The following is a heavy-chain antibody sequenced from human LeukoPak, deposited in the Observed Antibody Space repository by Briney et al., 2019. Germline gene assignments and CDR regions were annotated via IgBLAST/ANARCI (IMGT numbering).Heavy chain of an antibody. D-gene: IGHD3-3*01. Sequence: GGSLRLSCAASGFTFSSYSMNWVRQAPGKGLEWVSSISSSSSYIYYADSVKGRFTISRDNAKNSLYLQMNSLRAEDTAVYYCASLYYDFWSVDYWGQGTLVTVSS. CDR2: ISSSSSYI. CDR3: ASLYYDFWSVDY. V-gene: IGHV3-21*01. CDR1: GFTFSSYS. J-gene: IGHJ4*02.